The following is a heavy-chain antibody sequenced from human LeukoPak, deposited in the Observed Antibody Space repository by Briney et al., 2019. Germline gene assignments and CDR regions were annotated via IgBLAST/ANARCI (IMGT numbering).Heavy chain of an antibody. CDR2: INPNSGST. V-gene: IGHV1-2*02. D-gene: IGHD3-9*01. Sequence: EASVKVSCKASGYTFTGYYMNWVRQVPGQGLEWMGWINPNSGSTNYAQRFQGRVTMTRDTSISTAYMELSRLRSDDTAVYYCARDRVLRYFDWTQIDYWGQGTLVTVSS. J-gene: IGHJ4*02. CDR1: GYTFTGYY. CDR3: ARDRVLRYFDWTQIDY.